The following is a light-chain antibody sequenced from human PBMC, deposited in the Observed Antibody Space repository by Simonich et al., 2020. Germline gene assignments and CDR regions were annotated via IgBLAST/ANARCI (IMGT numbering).Light chain of an antibody. V-gene: IGLV2-14*01. CDR1: SRDVGGYNY. CDR3: SSYTSSSTWV. Sequence: QSALTQPRSVSGSPGQSVTISCTGTSRDVGGYNYVSWYQQHPGKAPKLMIYEVSKRPSGVSNRFSGSKSGNTASLTISGLQAEDEADYYCSSYTSSSTWVFGGGTKLTVL. J-gene: IGLJ3*02. CDR2: EVS.